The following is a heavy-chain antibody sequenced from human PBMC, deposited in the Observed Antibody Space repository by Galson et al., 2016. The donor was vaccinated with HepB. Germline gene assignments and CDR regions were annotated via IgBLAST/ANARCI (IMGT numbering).Heavy chain of an antibody. CDR3: MRHGSNSGWLTGFQN. V-gene: IGHV5-51*01. CDR1: TYIFSNYW. Sequence: QSGAEVKKPGESLKISCQGSTYIFSNYWIGWVRQMPGKGLEWVGIIYPGDSETIYSPTFQGRVTISADKSIGTAYLQWNSLKASDTAIYYCMRHGSNSGWLTGFQNWGQGTLVTVSA. J-gene: IGHJ1*01. CDR2: IYPGDSET. D-gene: IGHD5-12*01.